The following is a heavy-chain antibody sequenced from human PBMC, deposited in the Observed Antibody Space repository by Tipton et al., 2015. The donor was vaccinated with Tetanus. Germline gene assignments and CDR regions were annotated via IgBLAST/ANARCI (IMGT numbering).Heavy chain of an antibody. V-gene: IGHV5-51*01. D-gene: IGHD2-8*01. CDR3: ARAHCTDGVCNFDF. Sequence: QLVQSGGEVKKPGESLKISCKGSGYIFNNYWIGWVRQKPGKGLEWMGIIYPGDSDTRYSPSFQGQVTISVDKSIKNAYLQWSSLKASDTSMFYCARAHCTDGVCNFDFWGQGALVTVAS. CDR2: IYPGDSDT. J-gene: IGHJ4*02. CDR1: GYIFNNYW.